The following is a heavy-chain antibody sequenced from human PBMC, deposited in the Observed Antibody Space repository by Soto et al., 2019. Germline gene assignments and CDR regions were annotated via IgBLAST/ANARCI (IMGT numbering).Heavy chain of an antibody. V-gene: IGHV1-46*01. CDR3: ARDLAAGDY. CDR1: GYTFINYY. Sequence: QVQLVQSGAEVKKPGASVKLSCKASGYTFINYYIHWVRQAPGQGLEWMGIFNPTSGRTKYAQKFQGRVTLTMDTSTRTVYMELSSLRFDDTAVYYCARDLAAGDYWGQGTLVTVSS. J-gene: IGHJ4*02. CDR2: FNPTSGRT. D-gene: IGHD6-13*01.